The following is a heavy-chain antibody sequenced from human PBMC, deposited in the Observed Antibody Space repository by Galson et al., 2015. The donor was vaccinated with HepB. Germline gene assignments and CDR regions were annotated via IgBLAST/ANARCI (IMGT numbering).Heavy chain of an antibody. CDR2: IIPIFGTA. V-gene: IGHV1-69*13. J-gene: IGHJ5*02. Sequence: SVKVSCKASGFTFSRYPISWVRQAPGQGLEWMGGIIPIFGTAKYAQTFRGRVTITADESTSTAYMELNSLRSEDTAVYYCARGGDIVLVPAAPPYNWFDPWGQGTLVTVSS. CDR3: ARGGDIVLVPAAPPYNWFDP. CDR1: GFTFSRYP. D-gene: IGHD2-2*01.